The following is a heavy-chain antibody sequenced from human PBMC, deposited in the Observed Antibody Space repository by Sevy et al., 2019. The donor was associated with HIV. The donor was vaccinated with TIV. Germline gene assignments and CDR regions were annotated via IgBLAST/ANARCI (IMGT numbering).Heavy chain of an antibody. J-gene: IGHJ4*02. CDR1: GFSFSSYA. D-gene: IGHD2-2*01. CDR3: AREGVPAAIGLDY. CDR2: IWHDGSKK. V-gene: IGHV3-33*01. Sequence: GGSLRLSCAASGFSFSSYAMHWVRQAPGKGLEWVATIWHDGSKKYYADSVKGRLTISRDNSKNTLYMQMNSLRAEDTAVYFCAREGVPAAIGLDYWGQGTLVTVSS.